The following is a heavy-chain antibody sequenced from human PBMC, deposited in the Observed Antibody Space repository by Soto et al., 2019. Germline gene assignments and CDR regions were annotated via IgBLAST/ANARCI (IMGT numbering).Heavy chain of an antibody. CDR2: SRDKGNSYST. D-gene: IGHD2-21*01. Sequence: GGSLRLSCAGSGFTFSDYYIDWVRQAPGKGLEWVGRSRDKGNSYSTDYAASVKSRFTVSRDTSKNSLYLQMNSLKADDTAVYYCARSIPGNASFDYWGQGTLVTVS. J-gene: IGHJ4*02. CDR3: ARSIPGNASFDY. V-gene: IGHV3-72*01. CDR1: GFTFSDYY.